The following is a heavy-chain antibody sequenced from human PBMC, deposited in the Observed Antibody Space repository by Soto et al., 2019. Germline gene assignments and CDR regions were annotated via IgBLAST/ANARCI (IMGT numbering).Heavy chain of an antibody. CDR1: EFTFSSYA. CDR3: ARDLMEWEPPLRNNWFDP. J-gene: IGHJ5*02. D-gene: IGHD1-26*01. CDR2: ISYDGSNK. V-gene: IGHV3-30-3*01. Sequence: QVQLVESGGGVVQPGRSLRLSCAASEFTFSSYAMHWVRQAPGKGLEWVAVISYDGSNKYYADSVKGRFTISRDNSKNTLYLQMNSLRAEDTAVYYCARDLMEWEPPLRNNWFDPWGQGTLVTVSS.